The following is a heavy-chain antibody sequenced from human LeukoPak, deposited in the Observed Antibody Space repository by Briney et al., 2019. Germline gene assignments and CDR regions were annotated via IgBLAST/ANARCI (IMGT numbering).Heavy chain of an antibody. V-gene: IGHV1-46*01. CDR1: GYTFTSYY. Sequence: ASVKVSCKASGYTFTSYYMHWVRQAPGQGLEWMGIINPSGGSTSYAQKFQGRVTMTRDMSTSTVYMELSSLRSEDTAVYYCARAGRSGYGDYSAVPHFFDYWGQGTLVTVSS. J-gene: IGHJ4*02. CDR2: INPSGGST. CDR3: ARAGRSGYGDYSAVPHFFDY. D-gene: IGHD4-17*01.